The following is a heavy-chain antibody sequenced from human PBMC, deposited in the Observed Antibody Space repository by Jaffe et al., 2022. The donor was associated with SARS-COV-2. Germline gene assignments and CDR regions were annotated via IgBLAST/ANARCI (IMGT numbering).Heavy chain of an antibody. V-gene: IGHV3-21*01. J-gene: IGHJ3*02. D-gene: IGHD3-22*01. CDR1: GFTFSSYS. CDR2: ISSSSSYI. CDR3: ARGRVYYYDSSGQNDAFDI. Sequence: EVQLVESGGGLVKPGGSLRLSCAASGFTFSSYSMNWVRQAPGKGLEWVSSISSSSSYIYYADSVKGRFTISRDNAKNSLYLQMNSLRAEDTAVYYCARGRVYYYDSSGQNDAFDIWGQGTMVTVSS.